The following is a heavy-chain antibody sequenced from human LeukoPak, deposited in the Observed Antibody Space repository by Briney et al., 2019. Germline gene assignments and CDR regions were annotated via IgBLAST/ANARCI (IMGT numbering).Heavy chain of an antibody. CDR3: TRDHCSSINCYEYNYYGMDV. CDR2: INPNSGVT. Sequence: GASLKVSCTASGCTFTTYYIHWVRRAPGQGLEWMGWINPNSGVTESAQKFQGRVTMTRDTSTSTAYMELSRLRSDDTAVYYCTRDHCSSINCYEYNYYGMDVWGQGTTVTVSS. J-gene: IGHJ6*02. V-gene: IGHV1-2*02. CDR1: GCTFTTYY. D-gene: IGHD2-2*01.